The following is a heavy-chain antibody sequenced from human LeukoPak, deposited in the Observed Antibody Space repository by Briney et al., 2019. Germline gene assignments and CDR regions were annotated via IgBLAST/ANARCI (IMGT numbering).Heavy chain of an antibody. D-gene: IGHD2-2*01. CDR1: GGTFSSYA. CDR3: ARDPCSSTSCYFRYYYYGMDV. CDR2: IIPIFGTA. V-gene: IGHV1-69*13. Sequence: GASVKVSCKASGGTFSSYAISWVRQAPGQGLEWMGGIIPIFGTANYAQKFQGRVTITADESTSTAYMELSSLRSEDTAVYYCARDPCSSTSCYFRYYYYGMDVWGQGTTVTVSS. J-gene: IGHJ6*02.